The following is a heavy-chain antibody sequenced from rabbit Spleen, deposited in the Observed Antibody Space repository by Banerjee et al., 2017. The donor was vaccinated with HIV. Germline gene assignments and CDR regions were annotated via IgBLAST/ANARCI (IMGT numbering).Heavy chain of an antibody. CDR2: IYTSSGSN. CDR3: ARNYVNAFDP. J-gene: IGHJ2*01. D-gene: IGHD1-1*01. V-gene: IGHV1S40*01. Sequence: QSLEESGGGLVKPGASLTLTCKASGFSFSSNYYMCWVRQVPGKGLELIASIYTSSGSNYYASLAKGRFTISKTPSTTVTLQMTSLTAADTATYFCARNYVNAFDPWGQGTLVTVS. CDR1: GFSFSSNYY.